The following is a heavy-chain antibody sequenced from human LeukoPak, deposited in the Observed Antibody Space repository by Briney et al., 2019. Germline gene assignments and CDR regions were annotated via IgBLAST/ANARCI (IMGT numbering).Heavy chain of an antibody. CDR3: ARHPWSIWSGYSLDY. CDR2: IYYSGST. Sequence: SETLSLTCTVSGGSISSSSYYWGWIRQPPGKGLEWIGSIYYSGSTYYNPSLKSRVTISVDTSKNQFSLKLSSVTAADTAVYYCARHPWSIWSGYSLDYWGQGTLVTVSS. CDR1: GGSISSSSYY. D-gene: IGHD3-3*01. J-gene: IGHJ4*02. V-gene: IGHV4-39*01.